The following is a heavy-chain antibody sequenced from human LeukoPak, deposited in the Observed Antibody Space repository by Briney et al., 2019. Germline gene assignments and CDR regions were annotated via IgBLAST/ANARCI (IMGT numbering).Heavy chain of an antibody. V-gene: IGHV3-23*01. CDR3: AKDRDPYYYDSSGYAPWGY. CDR1: GFTFSSYA. D-gene: IGHD3-22*01. CDR2: ISGSGGST. J-gene: IGHJ4*02. Sequence: TGGSLRLSCAASGFTFSSYAMSWVRQAPGKGLEWVSAISGSGGSTYYADSVKGRFTISRDNSKNTLYLQMNSLRAEDTAVYYCAKDRDPYYYDSSGYAPWGYWGQGTLVTVSS.